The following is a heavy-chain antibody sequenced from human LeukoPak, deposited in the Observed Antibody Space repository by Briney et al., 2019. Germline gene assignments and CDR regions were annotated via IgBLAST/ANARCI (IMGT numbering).Heavy chain of an antibody. V-gene: IGHV4-34*08. CDR3: ATLYYDFWSGYPFDC. Sequence: PGGSLRLSCAASGFTFSSYSMNWVRQPPGKGLEWIGEINHSGSTNYNPSLKSRVTISVDTSKNQFSLKLSSVTAADTAVYYCATLYYDFWSGYPFDCWGQGTLVTVSS. CDR2: INHSGST. D-gene: IGHD3-3*01. CDR1: GFTFSSYS. J-gene: IGHJ4*02.